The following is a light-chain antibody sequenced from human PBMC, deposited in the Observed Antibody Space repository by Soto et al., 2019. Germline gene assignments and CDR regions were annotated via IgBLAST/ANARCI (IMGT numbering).Light chain of an antibody. Sequence: IVLPQSPANISVSPGEGATYFSGSSQSARSNLAWYQQKPGQAPMLLIHSAATRATGIPARFSGCGSGTEFTLTISSLQAEDSAVYYCHQYNNWPPITFGQGTRLEIK. CDR3: HQYNNWPPIT. V-gene: IGKV3-15*01. CDR2: SAA. J-gene: IGKJ5*01. CDR1: QSARSN.